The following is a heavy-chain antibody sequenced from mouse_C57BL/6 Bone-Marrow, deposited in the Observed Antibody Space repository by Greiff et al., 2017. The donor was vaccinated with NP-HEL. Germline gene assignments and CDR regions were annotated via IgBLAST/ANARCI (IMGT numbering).Heavy chain of an antibody. CDR3: AARWFAY. CDR1: GYTFTSYW. J-gene: IGHJ3*01. CDR2: IDPSDSYT. V-gene: IGHV1-50*01. Sequence: VQLQQPGAELVKPGASVKLSCKASGYTFTSYWMQWVKQRPGQGLEWIGEIDPSDSYTNYNQKFKGKATLTVDTSSSTAYMQLSSLTSEDSAVYYCAARWFAYGGQGTLVTVSA.